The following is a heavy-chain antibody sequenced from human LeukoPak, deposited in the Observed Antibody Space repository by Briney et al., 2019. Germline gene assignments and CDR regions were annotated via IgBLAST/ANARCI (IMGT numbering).Heavy chain of an antibody. V-gene: IGHV3-30*14. Sequence: GGSLRLSCAASGFTFSSYAMHWVRQAPGKGLEWVALISYDANIGSNKYYADSVKGRFTISRDNSKNTLYLQMNSLRAEDTAVYYCARDSGGMNYGSGSLIKWLGQREIYYYYGMDVWGQGTTVTVSS. J-gene: IGHJ6*02. D-gene: IGHD3-10*01. CDR2: ISYDANIGSNK. CDR3: ARDSGGMNYGSGSLIKWLGQREIYYYYGMDV. CDR1: GFTFSSYA.